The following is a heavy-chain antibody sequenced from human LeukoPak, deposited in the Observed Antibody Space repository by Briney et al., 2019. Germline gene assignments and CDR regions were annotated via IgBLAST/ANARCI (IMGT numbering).Heavy chain of an antibody. D-gene: IGHD3-22*01. J-gene: IGHJ5*02. CDR1: GGSISSGNW. V-gene: IGHV4-4*02. Sequence: SGTLSLTCVVSGGSISSGNWWTWVRQPPGKGLEWLGEIFHNGTTNYNPSLKSRVTISLDKSNNQFSLKLSSVTAADTAVYSCASLGYYYDSSGYFWFDPWGQGTLVTVSS. CDR2: IFHNGTT. CDR3: ASLGYYYDSSGYFWFDP.